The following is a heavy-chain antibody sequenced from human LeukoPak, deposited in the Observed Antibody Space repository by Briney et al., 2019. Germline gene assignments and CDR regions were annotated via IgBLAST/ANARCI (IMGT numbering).Heavy chain of an antibody. V-gene: IGHV4-34*01. J-gene: IGHJ4*02. CDR3: ARGKVGATR. CDR1: GGSFSGYY. CDR2: INHSGST. D-gene: IGHD1-26*01. Sequence: SETQSLTCAVYGGSFSGYYWSWIRQPPGKGLEWIGEINHSGSTNYNPSLKSRVTISVDTSKNQFSLKLSSVTAADTAAYYCARGKVGATRWGQGTLVTVSS.